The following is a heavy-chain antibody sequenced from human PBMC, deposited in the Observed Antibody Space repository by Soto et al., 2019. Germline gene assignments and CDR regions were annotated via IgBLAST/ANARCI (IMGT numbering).Heavy chain of an antibody. CDR1: GFTFSSYW. CDR3: ARVGGGLPYYYYGMDV. D-gene: IGHD3-10*01. V-gene: IGHV3-74*01. Sequence: EVQLVESGGGLVQPGGSLRLSCAASGFTFSSYWMHWVRQAPGKGLVWVSRINSDGSSTSYADSVKGRFTISRDNAKNTLYLQMNSLRAEDTAVYYCARVGGGLPYYYYGMDVWGQGTTVTVSS. CDR2: INSDGSST. J-gene: IGHJ6*02.